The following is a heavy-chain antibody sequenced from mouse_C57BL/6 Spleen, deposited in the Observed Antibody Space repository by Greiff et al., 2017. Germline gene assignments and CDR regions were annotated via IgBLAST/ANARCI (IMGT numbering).Heavy chain of an antibody. CDR3: AREDFPYAMDY. CDR2: IHPSDSDT. V-gene: IGHV1-74*01. J-gene: IGHJ4*01. CDR1: GYTFTSYW. Sequence: QVQLQQPGAELVKPGASVKVSCKASGYTFTSYWMHWVKQRPGQGLEWIGRIHPSDSDTNYNQKFKGKATLTVDKSYSTAYMQLSSLTSEDSAVYYCAREDFPYAMDYWGQGTSVTVSS.